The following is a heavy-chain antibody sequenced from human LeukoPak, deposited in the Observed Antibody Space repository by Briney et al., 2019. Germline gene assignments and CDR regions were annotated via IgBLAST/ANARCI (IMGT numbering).Heavy chain of an antibody. D-gene: IGHD1-14*01. CDR2: FYYSGGT. J-gene: IGHJ4*02. CDR1: GGSISSGGYY. V-gene: IGHV4-31*03. CDR3: ARGHLTKVLPYYFDY. Sequence: EAPETLSLTCTVSGGSISSGGYYWSWIRQHPGKGLEWIGYFYYSGGTYYNPSLKSRVTISVDTSKNQFPLKLSSVTAADTAVYYCARGHLTKVLPYYFDYWGQGTLVTVSS.